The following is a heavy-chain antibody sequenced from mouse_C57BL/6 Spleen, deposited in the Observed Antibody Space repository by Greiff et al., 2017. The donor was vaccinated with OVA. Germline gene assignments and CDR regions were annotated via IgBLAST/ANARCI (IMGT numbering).Heavy chain of an antibody. CDR2: IYPGDGDT. V-gene: IGHV1-82*01. CDR3: ARSPHATVVDYYAKDE. D-gene: IGHD1-1*01. CDR1: GNAFSSSW. J-gene: IGHJ4*01. Sequence: QVRLQQSVPELVKPGASVTISCKASGNAFSSSWMNWVKQRPGKGLEWIGRIYPGDGDTNYNGKFKGKATLTADKSSSTAYMQLSSLTSEDSAVYNGARSPHATVVDYYAKDERGKGTSDTVS.